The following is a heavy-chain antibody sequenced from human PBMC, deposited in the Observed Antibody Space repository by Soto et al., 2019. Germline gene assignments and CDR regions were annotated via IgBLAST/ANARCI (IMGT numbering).Heavy chain of an antibody. CDR2: ISAYNGNT. V-gene: IGHV1-18*01. Sequence: QVQLVQSGAEVKKPGASVKVSWKASGYTFTSYGISWVRQAPGQGLEWMGWISAYNGNTNYAHKLQGRVTITTDTSTSTAYMELRGLRSDDTAVYYCARSLMQADDYGDHYDYWGQGTLVTVSS. CDR3: ARSLMQADDYGDHYDY. CDR1: GYTFTSYG. J-gene: IGHJ4*02. D-gene: IGHD4-17*01.